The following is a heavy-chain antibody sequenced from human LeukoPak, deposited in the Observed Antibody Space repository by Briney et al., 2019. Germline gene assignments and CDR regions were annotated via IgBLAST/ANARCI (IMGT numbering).Heavy chain of an antibody. J-gene: IGHJ4*02. CDR1: GFTFSSYG. CDR3: ARENRYSGSYYFDY. Sequence: PGGSLRLSCAASGFTFSSYGMHWVRQAPGKGLEWVAVIWYDGSNKYYADSVKGRFTISRDNSKNTLYLQMNSLRAEDTAVYYCARENRYSGSYYFDYWSQGTLVTVSS. D-gene: IGHD1-26*01. V-gene: IGHV3-33*01. CDR2: IWYDGSNK.